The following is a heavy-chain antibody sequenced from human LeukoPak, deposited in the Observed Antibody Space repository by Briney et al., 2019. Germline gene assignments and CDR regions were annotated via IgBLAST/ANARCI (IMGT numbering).Heavy chain of an antibody. CDR2: INHSGST. V-gene: IGHV4-34*01. CDR3: ARGPYSSGWYSIDY. CDR1: GGSFSGYY. J-gene: IGHJ4*02. Sequence: SETLSLTCAVYGGSFSGYYWSWIRQPPGKGLEWIGEINHSGSTNYNPSLKSRVSISVDSSKNQFSLKVSSVTAADTAVYYCARGPYSSGWYSIDYWGQGTLVTVSS. D-gene: IGHD6-19*01.